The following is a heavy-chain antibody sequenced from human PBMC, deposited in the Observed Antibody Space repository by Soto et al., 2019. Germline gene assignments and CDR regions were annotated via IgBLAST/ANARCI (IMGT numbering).Heavy chain of an antibody. CDR3: ARGGTYSSGWYPYYFDY. D-gene: IGHD6-19*01. J-gene: IGHJ4*02. CDR1: GGSVSSGSYY. V-gene: IGHV4-61*01. CDR2: IHYSGST. Sequence: QVQLQESGPGLVKPSEPLSLTCTVSGGSVSSGSYYWSWIRQPPGKGLEWIGYIHYSGSTNYNPSLKSRVTISVDTSKNQFSLKLSSVTAADTAVYYCARGGTYSSGWYPYYFDYWGQGTLVTVSS.